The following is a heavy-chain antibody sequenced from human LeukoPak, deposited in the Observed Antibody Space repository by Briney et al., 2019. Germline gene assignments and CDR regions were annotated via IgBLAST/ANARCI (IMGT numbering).Heavy chain of an antibody. CDR3: ARDFQIDYSNYVGWFDP. Sequence: SETLSLTCTVSGGSISSYYWSWIRQPPGKGLEWIGYIYYSGSTNYNPSLKSRVTISVDTSKNQFSLKLSSVTAADTAVYYCARDFQIDYSNYVGWFDPWGQGTLVTVSS. CDR1: GGSISSYY. D-gene: IGHD4-11*01. J-gene: IGHJ5*02. CDR2: IYYSGST. V-gene: IGHV4-59*12.